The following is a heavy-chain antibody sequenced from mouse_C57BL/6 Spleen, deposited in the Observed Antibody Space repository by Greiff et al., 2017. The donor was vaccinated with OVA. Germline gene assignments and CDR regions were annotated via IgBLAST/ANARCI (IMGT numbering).Heavy chain of an antibody. J-gene: IGHJ1*03. CDR3: TRYYYNGSSYVGGYFDV. D-gene: IGHD1-1*01. CDR2: IDPETGGT. CDR1: GYTFTDYE. V-gene: IGHV1-15*01. Sequence: QVQLQQSGAELVRPGASVTLSCKASGYTFTDYEMHWVKQTPVHGLEWIGAIDPETGGTAYNQKFKGKAILTADKSSSTAYMELRSLTSEDSAVYYCTRYYYNGSSYVGGYFDVWGTGTTVTVSS.